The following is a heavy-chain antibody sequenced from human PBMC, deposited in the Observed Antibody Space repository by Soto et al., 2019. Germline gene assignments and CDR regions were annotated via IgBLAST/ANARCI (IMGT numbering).Heavy chain of an antibody. V-gene: IGHV1-69*12. CDR2: IIPIFGTA. J-gene: IGHJ6*02. D-gene: IGHD6-19*01. CDR3: ARDLEQWLAQRGPGMDV. CDR1: GGTFSSYA. Sequence: QVQLVQSGAEVKKPGSSVKVSCKASGGTFSSYAISWVRQAPGQGLEWMGGIIPIFGTANYAQKFQGRVTITADESTSTAYMELSSLRSEDTAVYYCARDLEQWLAQRGPGMDVWGQGTTVTVSS.